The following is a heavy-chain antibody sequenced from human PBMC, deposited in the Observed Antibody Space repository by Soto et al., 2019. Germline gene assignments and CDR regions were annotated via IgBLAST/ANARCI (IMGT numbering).Heavy chain of an antibody. V-gene: IGHV1-18*04. D-gene: IGHD6-13*01. J-gene: IGHJ4*02. CDR2: LAPFNGKT. CDR1: GYVFNHYA. Sequence: ASVKVSCKASGYVFNHYAINWVRQAPGQGLEWMGWLAPFNGKTSSLQKLQDRTSMTIDTATSTAYLELNSLTSDDTGVYFCSREGGSSTYYPLELDYWGQGTQVTVSS. CDR3: SREGGSSTYYPLELDY.